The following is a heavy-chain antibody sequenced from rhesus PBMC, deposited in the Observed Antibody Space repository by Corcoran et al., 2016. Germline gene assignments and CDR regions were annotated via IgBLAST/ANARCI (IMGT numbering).Heavy chain of an antibody. V-gene: IGHV2-152*01. CDR3: ARGGGYTGGWYYFDY. D-gene: IGHD6-31*01. J-gene: IGHJ4*01. CDR1: GFSLTTSGMG. CDR2: IYWDDDK. Sequence: QVTLKESGPALVKPTQTLTLTCTFSGFSLTTSGMGVGWIRQPPGKALEWLALIYWDDDKLYRTSMKSRLTISKDTSKNQVVLTMTNRDPMDTATYYCARGGGYTGGWYYFDYWGQGVLVTVSS.